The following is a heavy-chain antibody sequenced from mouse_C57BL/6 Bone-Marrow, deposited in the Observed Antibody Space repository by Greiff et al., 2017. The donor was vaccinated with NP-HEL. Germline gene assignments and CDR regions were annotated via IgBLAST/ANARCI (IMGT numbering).Heavy chain of an antibody. J-gene: IGHJ4*01. CDR3: ARHEEETLRRGSRYAMDY. CDR1: GYTFTEYT. CDR2: FYPGSGSI. D-gene: IGHD1-2*01. V-gene: IGHV1-62-2*01. Sequence: QVQLQQSGAELVKPGASVKLSCKASGYTFTEYTIHWVKQRSGQGLEWIGWFYPGSGSIKYNEKFKDKATLTADKSSSTVYMELSRLTSEDSAVYFCARHEEETLRRGSRYAMDYWGQGTSVTVSS.